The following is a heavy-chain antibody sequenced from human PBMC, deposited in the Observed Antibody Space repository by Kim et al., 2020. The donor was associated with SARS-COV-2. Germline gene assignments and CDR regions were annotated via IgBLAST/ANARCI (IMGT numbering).Heavy chain of an antibody. D-gene: IGHD4-4*01. CDR3: AREPLDSNGHIYYGMDV. CDR1: GFTFSRYD. V-gene: IGHV3-48*04. CDR2: ISADSSVI. J-gene: IGHJ6*01. Sequence: GGSLRLSCAASGFTFSRYDMNWVRQAPGKGLEWVSYISADSSVIHYADSVKGRFTISRDNAKNSLFLQMNSLRAEDTSLYYCAREPLDSNGHIYYGMDV.